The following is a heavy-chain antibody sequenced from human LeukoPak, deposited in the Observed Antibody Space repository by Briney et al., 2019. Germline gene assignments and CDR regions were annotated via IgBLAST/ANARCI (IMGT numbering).Heavy chain of an antibody. CDR1: GFTFSSYG. J-gene: IGHJ4*02. D-gene: IGHD5-18*01. CDR2: IWFDESNK. CDR3: ARDKGYSYDYVDY. Sequence: GGSLRLSCEASGFTFSSYGMHWVRQAPGKGLEWVAVIWFDESNKYYADSVKGRFTISRDNSKNTLYLQMNSLRAEDTAVYYCARDKGYSYDYVDYWGQGTLVTVSS. V-gene: IGHV3-33*01.